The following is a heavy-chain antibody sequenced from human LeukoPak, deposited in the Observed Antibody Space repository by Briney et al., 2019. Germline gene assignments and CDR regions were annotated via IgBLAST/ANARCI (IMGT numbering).Heavy chain of an antibody. CDR2: IYYSGST. Sequence: PSETLPLTCTVSGGSISSYYWSWIRQPPGKGLEWIGYIYYSGSTNYNPSLKSRVTISVDTSKNQFSLKLSSVTAADTAVYYCARGRISGIAAAGTIFDYWGQGTLVTVSS. CDR3: ARGRISGIAAAGTIFDY. CDR1: GGSISSYY. J-gene: IGHJ4*02. D-gene: IGHD6-13*01. V-gene: IGHV4-59*12.